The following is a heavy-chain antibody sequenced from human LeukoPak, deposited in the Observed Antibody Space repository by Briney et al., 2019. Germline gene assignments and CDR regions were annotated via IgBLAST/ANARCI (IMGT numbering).Heavy chain of an antibody. CDR3: ARGGSYYYDSSGYYYLGY. V-gene: IGHV4-59*11. CDR1: GGSISSHY. J-gene: IGHJ4*02. CDR2: IYYSGST. Sequence: SEPLSLTCTVSGGSISSHYWSWLRQPPGKGLEWLGYIYYSGSTNYNPSLKSRVTISVDTSKNQFSLKLSSVTAADTAVYYCARGGSYYYDSSGYYYLGYWGQGTLVTVSS. D-gene: IGHD3-22*01.